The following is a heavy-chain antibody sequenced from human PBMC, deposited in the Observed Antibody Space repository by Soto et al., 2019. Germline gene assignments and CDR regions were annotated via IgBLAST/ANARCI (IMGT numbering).Heavy chain of an antibody. CDR3: ARDLGHWSGGSCYDAFDI. CDR1: GFTVSSNY. V-gene: IGHV3-53*02. D-gene: IGHD2-15*01. J-gene: IGHJ3*02. Sequence: EVQLVETGGGLIQPGGSLRLSCAASGFTVSSNYMSWVRQAPGKVLEWVSVIYSGGSTYYADSAKGRFTIYRDNSKNTLYIQMTSLRAEDTAVYYCARDLGHWSGGSCYDAFDIWGQGTMVTVSS. CDR2: IYSGGST.